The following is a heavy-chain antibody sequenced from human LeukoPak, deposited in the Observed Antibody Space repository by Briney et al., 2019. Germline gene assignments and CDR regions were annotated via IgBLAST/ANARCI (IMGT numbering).Heavy chain of an antibody. D-gene: IGHD1-26*01. Sequence: SETLSLTCAVYGGSFSGYYWSWIRQPPGKGLEWIGEINHSGSTNYNPSLKSRVTISVDTSKNQFSLKLSSVTAADTAVYYCARDGGELYFDYWGQGTLVTVSS. V-gene: IGHV4-34*01. CDR1: GGSFSGYY. CDR2: INHSGST. J-gene: IGHJ4*02. CDR3: ARDGGELYFDY.